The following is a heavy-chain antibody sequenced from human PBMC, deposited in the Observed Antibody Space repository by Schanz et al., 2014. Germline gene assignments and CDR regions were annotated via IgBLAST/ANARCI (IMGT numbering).Heavy chain of an antibody. V-gene: IGHV3-11*01. D-gene: IGHD6-6*01. Sequence: QVQLVESGGGLVKPGGSLRLSCAASGFTFSDYYMNWIRQAPGKGLEWVSYISNSGYTIYYADSVKGRFTISRDNAKTSLFLQMTTLRAEDPPVFSCGRAPPPYSSSPYYWYYGMDVWGQGTTVTVSS. CDR3: GRAPPPYSSSPYYWYYGMDV. J-gene: IGHJ6*02. CDR2: ISNSGYTI. CDR1: GFTFSDYY.